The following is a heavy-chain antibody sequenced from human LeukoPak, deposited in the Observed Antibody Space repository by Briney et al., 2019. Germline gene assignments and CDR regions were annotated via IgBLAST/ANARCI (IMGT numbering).Heavy chain of an antibody. CDR3: ARDRYYDSSGYYYN. Sequence: GGSLRLSCAASGFTFSSYGMHWVRQAPGKGLEWVAFIRYDGSNKYYADSVKGRFTISRDNSKNTPYLQMNSLRAEDTAVYYCARDRYYDSSGYYYNWGQGTLVTVSS. J-gene: IGHJ4*02. CDR1: GFTFSSYG. V-gene: IGHV3-30*02. D-gene: IGHD3-22*01. CDR2: IRYDGSNK.